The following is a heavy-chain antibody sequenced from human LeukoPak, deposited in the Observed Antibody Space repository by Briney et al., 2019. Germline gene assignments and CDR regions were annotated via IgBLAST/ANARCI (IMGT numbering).Heavy chain of an antibody. Sequence: GGSLRLSRAASGFTFSSYSMNWVRQAPGKGLEWVSSISSSSSYIYYADSVKGRFTISRDNAKNSLYLQMNSLRAEDTAVYYCARDYPTVVTPAPTDYWGQGTLVTVSS. CDR2: ISSSSSYI. V-gene: IGHV3-21*01. D-gene: IGHD4-23*01. CDR3: ARDYPTVVTPAPTDY. CDR1: GFTFSSYS. J-gene: IGHJ4*02.